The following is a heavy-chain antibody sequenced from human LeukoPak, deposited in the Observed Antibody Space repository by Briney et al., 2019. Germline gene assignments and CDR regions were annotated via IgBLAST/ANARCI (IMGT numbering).Heavy chain of an antibody. V-gene: IGHV3-30*04. D-gene: IGHD3-9*01. Sequence: GRSLRLSCAASGFTFSSYAMHWVRQAPGKGLEWVALISYDGSDKYYADSVKGRFTISRDNSKNTLYLQMNSLRAEDTAVYYCARGELSVLRYWPIDYWGQGTLVTVSS. CDR2: ISYDGSDK. CDR1: GFTFSSYA. CDR3: ARGELSVLRYWPIDY. J-gene: IGHJ4*02.